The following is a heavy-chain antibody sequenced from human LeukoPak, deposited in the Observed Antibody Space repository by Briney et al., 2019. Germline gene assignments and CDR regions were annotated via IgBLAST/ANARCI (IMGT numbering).Heavy chain of an antibody. Sequence: GGSLRLSCAASGFTFSSYSMNWVRQAPGKGLEWVSTISGSGGSTYSTDSVKGRFTISRDNSKSTLYLQMNSLRVEDTAIYYCAKGGPQFFDYWGQGTLVTVSS. CDR1: GFTFSSYS. V-gene: IGHV3-23*01. CDR2: ISGSGGST. J-gene: IGHJ4*02. CDR3: AKGGPQFFDY. D-gene: IGHD5-24*01.